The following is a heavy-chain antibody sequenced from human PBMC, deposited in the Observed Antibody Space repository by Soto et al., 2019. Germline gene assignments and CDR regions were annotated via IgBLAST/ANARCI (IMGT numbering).Heavy chain of an antibody. CDR1: GYSFTIYC. V-gene: IGHV5-51*01. CDR2: IYPGDSDT. J-gene: IGHJ6*02. D-gene: IGHD2-2*01. CDR3: ARLPIVAVPAANTYYYYYYGMDV. Sequence: GESLKISCKGSGYSFTIYCIGWVLQMPWKGLEWMGIIYPGDSDTRYSPSFQGQVTISADKSISTAYLQWSSLKASDTAMYYCARLPIVAVPAANTYYYYYYGMDVWGQGTTVTVSS.